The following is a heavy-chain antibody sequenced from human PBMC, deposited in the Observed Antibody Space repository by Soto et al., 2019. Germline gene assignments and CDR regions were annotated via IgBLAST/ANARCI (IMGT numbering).Heavy chain of an antibody. CDR3: ATRRTLFGLLIPPFDP. Sequence: PSETLSLTCSFSGGSVTNCRSSWNWIRQPPGKGLEWIGEINHTGGTHYNPSLKSRVTMSVDTSKNQLSLRLSSVTAADTAIHYCATRRTLFGLLIPPFDPRGQGTQGAVSS. CDR2: INHTGGT. D-gene: IGHD3-3*01. V-gene: IGHV4-34*01. J-gene: IGHJ5*02. CDR1: GGSVTNCRSS.